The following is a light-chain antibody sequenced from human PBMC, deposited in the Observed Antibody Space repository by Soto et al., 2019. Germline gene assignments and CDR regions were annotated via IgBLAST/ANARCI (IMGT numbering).Light chain of an antibody. V-gene: IGLV2-14*03. CDR3: ASYASSNTVL. CDR1: SSDIGGYNY. CDR2: DVS. J-gene: IGLJ2*01. Sequence: SALTQPASVSGSPGQSITISSTGTSSDIGGYNYVSWYQQHPGKAPKLMIYDVSDRPSGVSNRFSGSKSGNTASLTISGLQAEDEADYYCASYASSNTVLFGGGTKVTVL.